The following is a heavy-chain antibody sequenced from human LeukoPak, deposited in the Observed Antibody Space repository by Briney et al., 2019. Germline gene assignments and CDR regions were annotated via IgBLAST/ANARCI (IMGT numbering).Heavy chain of an antibody. V-gene: IGHV3-23*01. J-gene: IGHJ3*02. CDR1: GFTFSSSP. Sequence: GGSLRLSCAASGFTFSSSPMTWVRQAPGRGLEWVSIISSGGSNTYYADSVKGRFTISRDNSKNTLFLQMNSLTAEDTAVYYCAKKIGGVYAFDIWGQGTMVTVSS. D-gene: IGHD3-16*01. CDR3: AKKIGGVYAFDI. CDR2: ISSGGSNT.